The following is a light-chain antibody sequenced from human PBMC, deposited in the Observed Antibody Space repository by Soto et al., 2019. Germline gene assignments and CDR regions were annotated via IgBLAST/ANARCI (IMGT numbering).Light chain of an antibody. CDR3: QQYGSSPPWT. V-gene: IGKV3-20*01. CDR2: DAS. J-gene: IGKJ1*01. Sequence: EIVLTQSPGTLSLSPGERATLSCRASQSVSSSYLAWYQQKPGQAPRLLIYDASSRATGIPDRFSGSGSGKDFTLTISGLEPEDFAVYYCQQYGSSPPWTFGQGTKVEIK. CDR1: QSVSSSY.